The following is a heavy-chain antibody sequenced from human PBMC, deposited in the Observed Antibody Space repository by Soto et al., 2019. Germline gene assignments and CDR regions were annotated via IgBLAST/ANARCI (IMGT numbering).Heavy chain of an antibody. Sequence: GGSLRLSCAASGFTFSSYGMHWVRQAPGKGLEWVAVISYDGSNKYYADSVKGRFTISRDNSKNTLYLQMNSLRAEDTAVYYCAKISYSNYVSDYWGQGTLVTVSS. CDR1: GFTFSSYG. J-gene: IGHJ4*02. V-gene: IGHV3-30*18. D-gene: IGHD4-4*01. CDR3: AKISYSNYVSDY. CDR2: ISYDGSNK.